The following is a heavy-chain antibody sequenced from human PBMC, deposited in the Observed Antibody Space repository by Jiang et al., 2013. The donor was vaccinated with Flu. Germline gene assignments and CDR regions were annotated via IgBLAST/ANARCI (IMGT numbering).Heavy chain of an antibody. J-gene: IGHJ6*04. CDR1: GYSFTSYW. CDR3: ARLERSSPYYYYGMDV. Sequence: GAEVKKPGESLRISCKGSGYSFTSYWISWVRQMPGKGLEWMGRIDPSDSYTNYSPSFQGHVTISADKSISTAYLQWSSLKASDTAMYYCARLERSSPYYYYGMDVWGKGTTVTVSS. D-gene: IGHD6-6*01. V-gene: IGHV5-10-1*01. CDR2: IDPSDSYT.